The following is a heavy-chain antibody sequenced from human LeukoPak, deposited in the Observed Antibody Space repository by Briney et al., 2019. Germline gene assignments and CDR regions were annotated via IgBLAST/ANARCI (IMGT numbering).Heavy chain of an antibody. CDR2: INSDGSST. CDR1: GFTFSSYW. Sequence: GGSLRLSCAASGFTFSSYWMHWVRQAPGKGLVWVSRINSDGSSTSYADSVKGRFTISRDNAKNTLYLQMNSLRAEDTAVYYCARDSSVVVPAYGMDVWGQGTTVTVSS. CDR3: ARDSSVVVPAYGMDV. V-gene: IGHV3-74*01. D-gene: IGHD2-2*01. J-gene: IGHJ6*02.